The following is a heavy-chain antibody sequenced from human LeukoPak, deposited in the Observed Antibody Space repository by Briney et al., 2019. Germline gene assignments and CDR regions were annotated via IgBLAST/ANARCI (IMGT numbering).Heavy chain of an antibody. V-gene: IGHV3-7*01. Sequence: PGGSLRLSCAASGFTFSSYWMSWVRQAPGKGLEWVANIKQDGSEKYYVDSVKGRFTISRDNAKNSLYLQMNSLRAEDTAVYYCASFRRAYYYYGMDVWGQGTTVTVSS. J-gene: IGHJ6*02. CDR2: IKQDGSEK. CDR3: ASFRRAYYYYGMDV. CDR1: GFTFSSYW.